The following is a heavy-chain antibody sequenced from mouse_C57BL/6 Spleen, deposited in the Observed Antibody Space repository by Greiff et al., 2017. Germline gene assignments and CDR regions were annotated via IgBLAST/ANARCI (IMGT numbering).Heavy chain of an antibody. CDR3: ARCDDYDGYYYAMDY. J-gene: IGHJ4*01. V-gene: IGHV1-64*01. D-gene: IGHD2-4*01. CDR1: GYTFTSYW. CDR2: IHPNSGST. Sequence: QVQLQQPGAELVKPGASVKLSCKASGYTFTSYWMHWVKQRPGQGLEWIGMIHPNSGSTNYNEKFKSKATLTVDKSSSTAYMQLSSLTSEDSAVYYCARCDDYDGYYYAMDYWGQGTSVTVSS.